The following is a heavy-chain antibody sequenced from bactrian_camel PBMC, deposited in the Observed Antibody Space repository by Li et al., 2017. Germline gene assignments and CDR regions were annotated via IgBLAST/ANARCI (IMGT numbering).Heavy chain of an antibody. Sequence: HVQLVESGGGLVQPGGSLRLSCVASGNRYNNKSMDWFRQAPGKEREGVASIDSDGRTSYADPVKGRFTISRDNAKNTLYLQMNSLKSEDTARYYCTTSLADWGQGTQVTVS. CDR3: TTSLAD. CDR2: IDSDGRT. V-gene: IGHV3S53*01. CDR1: GNRYNNKS. J-gene: IGHJ4*01.